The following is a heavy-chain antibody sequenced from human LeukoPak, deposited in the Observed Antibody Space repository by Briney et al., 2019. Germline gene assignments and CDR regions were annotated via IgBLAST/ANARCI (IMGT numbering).Heavy chain of an antibody. D-gene: IGHD5-18*01. CDR3: ARGRVDTAMVSISNWFDP. CDR2: IYYRGTT. J-gene: IGHJ5*02. CDR1: GGSISSGDYY. V-gene: IGHV4-30-4*01. Sequence: SETLSLTCTVSGGSISSGDYYWSWIRQPPGKGLEWIGYIYYRGTTYYNPSLKSRLTISVDTSKNQCSLKLSSVTAADTAVYYCARGRVDTAMVSISNWFDPWGQGALVTVSS.